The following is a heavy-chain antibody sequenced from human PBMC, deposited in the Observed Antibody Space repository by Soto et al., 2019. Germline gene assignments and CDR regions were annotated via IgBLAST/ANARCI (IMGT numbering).Heavy chain of an antibody. D-gene: IGHD3-10*01. Sequence: SVKVSCKASGGTFSSYAISWVRQAPGQGLEWMGGIIPIFGTANYAQKFQGRVTITADKSTSTAYMELSSLRSEDTAVYYCASXTMVRGVERNYYYGMDVWGQGTTVTVSS. J-gene: IGHJ6*02. CDR3: ASXTMVRGVERNYYYGMDV. CDR2: IIPIFGTA. V-gene: IGHV1-69*06. CDR1: GGTFSSYA.